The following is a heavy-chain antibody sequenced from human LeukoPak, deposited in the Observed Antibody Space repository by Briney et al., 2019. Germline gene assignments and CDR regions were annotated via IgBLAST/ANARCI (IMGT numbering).Heavy chain of an antibody. Sequence: GGSLRLSCAASGFTFDDYAMHWVRQAPGKGLEWVSGISWNSGSIGYADSVKGRFTISRDNAKNSLYLQMNSLRAEDTALYYCAKDMRSRVAVAGTSLDYWGQGTLVTVSS. J-gene: IGHJ4*02. CDR1: GFTFDDYA. CDR2: ISWNSGSI. D-gene: IGHD6-19*01. CDR3: AKDMRSRVAVAGTSLDY. V-gene: IGHV3-9*01.